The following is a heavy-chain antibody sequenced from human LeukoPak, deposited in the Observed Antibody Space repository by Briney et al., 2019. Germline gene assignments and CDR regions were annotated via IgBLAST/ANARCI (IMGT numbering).Heavy chain of an antibody. J-gene: IGHJ4*02. Sequence: GGSLRLSCAASGFTFSSYGMHWVRQAPGKGLEWVAVIWYDGSNKYYADSVKGRFTISRDNSKNTLYLQMNRLGAEDTAVYWCAKEGYSYGSFDYRGQGTLVTVSS. V-gene: IGHV3-33*06. CDR3: AKEGYSYGSFDY. CDR2: IWYDGSNK. CDR1: GFTFSSYG. D-gene: IGHD5-18*01.